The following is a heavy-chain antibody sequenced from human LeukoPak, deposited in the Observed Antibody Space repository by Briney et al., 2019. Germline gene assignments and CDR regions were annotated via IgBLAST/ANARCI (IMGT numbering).Heavy chain of an antibody. D-gene: IGHD2-21*01. J-gene: IGHJ4*02. CDR1: GFTFSSYA. V-gene: IGHV3-23*01. CDR3: AKDSWPGSKVRFDY. Sequence: PGGSLRLSCAASGFTFSSYAMSWVRQAPGKGLEWVSAISGNGGSTYYADSVKGRFTISRDNSKNTLYLQMNSLRAEDTAVYYCAKDSWPGSKVRFDYWGQGTLVTVSS. CDR2: ISGNGGST.